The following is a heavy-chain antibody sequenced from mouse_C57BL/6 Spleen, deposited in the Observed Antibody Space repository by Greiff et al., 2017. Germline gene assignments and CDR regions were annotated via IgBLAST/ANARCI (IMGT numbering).Heavy chain of an antibody. CDR3: AREGLRQVFAY. J-gene: IGHJ3*01. V-gene: IGHV14-2*01. CDR2: IDPEGGDT. D-gene: IGHD2-12*01. CDR1: GFNFNDYY. Sequence: VQLQQSGAELVKPGASVKLSCTASGFNFNDYYMHWVQQRTEQGLEWIGRIDPEGGDTKYAPKFQGKATITGDTSANTAYLQLSILTSEDTAVYSCAREGLRQVFAYWGQVTLVTVSA.